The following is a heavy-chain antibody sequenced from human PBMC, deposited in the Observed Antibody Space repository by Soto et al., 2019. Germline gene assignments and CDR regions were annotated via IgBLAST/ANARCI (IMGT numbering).Heavy chain of an antibody. CDR2: ISGSNGAT. D-gene: IGHD5-12*01. J-gene: IGHJ5*01. V-gene: IGHV1-18*04. CDR3: ARNSKWLIINGNWFDS. Sequence: QVQLVQSGAEVKKPGASVKVSCKFSGYNFINYGMTWVRQAPGQGLEWMGWISGSNGATKYAQRFQARVTLTTDTSTNTAYMELRSLILDDTAVYYCARNSKWLIINGNWFDSWGQGTLFTVAS. CDR1: GYNFINYG.